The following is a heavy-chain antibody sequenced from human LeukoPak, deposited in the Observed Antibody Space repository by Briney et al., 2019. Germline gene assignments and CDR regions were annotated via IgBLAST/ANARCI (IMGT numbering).Heavy chain of an antibody. J-gene: IGHJ4*02. CDR2: IYYSGST. CDR1: GFTFSSYW. V-gene: IGHV4-28*01. Sequence: LRLSCAASGFTFSSYWMNWARQAPGKGLEWIGCIYYSGSTYYNPSLKSRVTMSVDTSKNQFSLKLSSVTAVDTAVYYCARMKGGYSYGRFDYWGQGTLVTVSS. CDR3: ARMKGGYSYGRFDY. D-gene: IGHD5-18*01.